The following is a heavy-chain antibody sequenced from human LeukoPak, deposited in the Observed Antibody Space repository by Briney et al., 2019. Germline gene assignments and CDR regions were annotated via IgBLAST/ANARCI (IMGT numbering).Heavy chain of an antibody. CDR2: FYRGDST. J-gene: IGHJ4*02. D-gene: IGHD6-25*01. CDR1: GFTVSSSY. V-gene: IGHV3-53*01. CDR3: ARDLGGLDY. Sequence: PGGSLRLSCAASGFTVSSSYMYWVRQAPGKGLEWVSFFYRGDSTYYAESVRGRFTISRDNSKNTLYLLMNSLIPEDTAVYYCARDLGGLDYWGQGTLVTVSS.